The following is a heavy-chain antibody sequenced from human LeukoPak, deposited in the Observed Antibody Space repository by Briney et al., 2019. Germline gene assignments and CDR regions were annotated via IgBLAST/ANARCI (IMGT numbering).Heavy chain of an antibody. D-gene: IGHD3-3*01. Sequence: SETLSLTCTVSGGSISSSSYYWGWIRQPPGKGLEWIGSIYYSGSTYYNPSLKSRVTISVDTSQNQFSLKLSSVTAADTAVYYCARHWGAGIIFGVVDDDFDIWGQGTMVAVSS. J-gene: IGHJ3*02. CDR1: GGSISSSSYY. CDR2: IYYSGST. CDR3: ARHWGAGIIFGVVDDDFDI. V-gene: IGHV4-39*01.